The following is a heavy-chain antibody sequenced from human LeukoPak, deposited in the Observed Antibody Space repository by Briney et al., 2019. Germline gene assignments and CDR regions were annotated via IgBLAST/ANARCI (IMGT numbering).Heavy chain of an antibody. CDR3: ARGAGSDY. CDR2: ISSGSSTV. Sequence: GGSLRLSCAASGFTFSSYNMNWVRQAPGKGLEWVSYISSGSSTVYYADSVKGRFSISRDNAKNSLYLQMNGLRAEDTAVYYCARGAGSDYWGQGTLVTVSS. V-gene: IGHV3-48*01. D-gene: IGHD5-12*01. CDR1: GFTFSSYN. J-gene: IGHJ4*02.